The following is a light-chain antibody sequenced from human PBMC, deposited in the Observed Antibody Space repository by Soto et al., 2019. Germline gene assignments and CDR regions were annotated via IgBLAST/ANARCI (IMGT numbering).Light chain of an antibody. CDR2: DAS. CDR3: QQRSKMPLT. CDR1: QSVRNY. Sequence: EIVLTQSPATLSLSPGETATLSCRASQSVRNYLAWYQQKPGQAPRLLIYDASNWATGIPARFSGTGSETDFTPTISSLEPEDLAIYYCQQRSKMPLTVGHGTKVDIK. V-gene: IGKV3-11*01. J-gene: IGKJ1*01.